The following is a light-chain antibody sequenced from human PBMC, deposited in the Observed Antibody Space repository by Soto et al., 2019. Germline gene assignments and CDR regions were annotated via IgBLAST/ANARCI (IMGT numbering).Light chain of an antibody. CDR1: QSISTY. Sequence: DIQMTQSPSSLSGSIGDRVTITCRASQSISTYLNWYHQKPGKAPKLLIYAASSLQSGVPSRFSGSGSGTDFTLTISSLQPEDFATYYCQQSYSTPLTFGPGTKVEIK. CDR3: QQSYSTPLT. CDR2: AAS. V-gene: IGKV1-39*01. J-gene: IGKJ1*01.